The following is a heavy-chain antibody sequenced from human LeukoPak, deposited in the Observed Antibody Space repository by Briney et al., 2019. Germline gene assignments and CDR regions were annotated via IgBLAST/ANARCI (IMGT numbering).Heavy chain of an antibody. CDR2: IKQDGSEK. CDR1: GFTFSSYW. V-gene: IGHV3-7*01. J-gene: IGHJ4*02. D-gene: IGHD5-12*01. CDR3: ARGGYSGYDLSFDY. Sequence: PGGSLRLSCAASGFTFSSYWMSWVRQAPGKGLEWVANIKQDGSEKYYVDSVKGRFTISRDNAKNPLYLQMNSLRAEDTAVYYCARGGYSGYDLSFDYWGQGTLVTVSS.